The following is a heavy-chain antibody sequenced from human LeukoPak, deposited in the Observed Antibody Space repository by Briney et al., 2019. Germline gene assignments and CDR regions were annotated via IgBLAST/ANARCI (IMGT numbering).Heavy chain of an antibody. J-gene: IGHJ4*02. V-gene: IGHV3-53*01. Sequence: GGSLRLSCAASGFTFSSRAMNWVRQAPGKGLEWVSVIYSGGSTYYADSVKGRFTISRDNSKNTLFLQMNSLRAEDTAVYYCAREAVTRNYFDYWGQGTLVTVSS. CDR2: IYSGGST. CDR3: AREAVTRNYFDY. CDR1: GFTFSSRA. D-gene: IGHD4-17*01.